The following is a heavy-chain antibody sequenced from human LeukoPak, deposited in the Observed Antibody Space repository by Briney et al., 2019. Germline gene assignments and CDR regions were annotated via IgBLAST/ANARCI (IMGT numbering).Heavy chain of an antibody. V-gene: IGHV1-8*01. CDR1: GYTFTSYD. CDR2: INPNTDNT. Sequence: ASVKVSCKASGYTFTSYDINWVRQASGQGLEWMGWINPNTDNTGFAQRFQGRVTLTKDTSINTVYMELSSLTSDDTAVYYCARGLTGPSNRRGGPWGQGTLVTVSS. D-gene: IGHD6-13*01. J-gene: IGHJ5*02. CDR3: ARGLTGPSNRRGGP.